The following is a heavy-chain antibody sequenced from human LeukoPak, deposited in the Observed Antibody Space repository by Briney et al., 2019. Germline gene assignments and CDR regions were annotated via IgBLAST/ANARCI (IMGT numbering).Heavy chain of an antibody. CDR2: MNPNSGNT. D-gene: IGHD4/OR15-4a*01. Sequence: ASVKVSCKASGYTFTSYDINWVRQATGQGLEWMGWMNPNSGNTGYAQKFQGRVTMTRNTSISTAYMELSSLRSEDTAVYYCARDRTIGLPDWFDPWGQGTLVTVSS. J-gene: IGHJ5*02. CDR3: ARDRTIGLPDWFDP. V-gene: IGHV1-8*01. CDR1: GYTFTSYD.